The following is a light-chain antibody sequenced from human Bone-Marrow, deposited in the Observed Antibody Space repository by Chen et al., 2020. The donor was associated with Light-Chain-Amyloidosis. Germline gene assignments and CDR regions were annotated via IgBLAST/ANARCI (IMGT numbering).Light chain of an antibody. CDR3: AAWDDSLSGFFV. V-gene: IGLV1-47*01. CDR2: TTD. CDR1: SSNIGSNY. Sequence: QSVLTQPPSASGTPGQRVTISSSGTSSNIGSNYVSRFQQLPGSAPKLLIYTTDQRPSGVPDRISGSKSGTSASLTISGLRSEDEADYYCAAWDDSLSGFFVFGTGTTVTVL. J-gene: IGLJ1*01.